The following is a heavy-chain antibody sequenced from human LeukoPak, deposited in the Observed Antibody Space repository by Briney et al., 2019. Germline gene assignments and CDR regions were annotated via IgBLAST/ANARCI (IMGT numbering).Heavy chain of an antibody. J-gene: IGHJ6*03. Sequence: ASVKVSCKASGYTFTGYYMHWVRQAPGQGLEWMGWINPNSGGTNYAQKFQGRVTMTRDTSISTAYMELSRLRSDDTAVYYCARDRALANWNYAFYYYMDVWGKGTTVTASS. CDR1: GYTFTGYY. V-gene: IGHV1-2*02. CDR3: ARDRALANWNYAFYYYMDV. CDR2: INPNSGGT. D-gene: IGHD1-7*01.